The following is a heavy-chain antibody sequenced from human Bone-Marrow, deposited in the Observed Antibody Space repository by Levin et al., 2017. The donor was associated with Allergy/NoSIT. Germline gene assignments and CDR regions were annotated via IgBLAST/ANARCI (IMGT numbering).Heavy chain of an antibody. CDR2: ISAYNGNT. D-gene: IGHD3-3*01. CDR3: AREKTYYDFWSGYYGWFDP. J-gene: IGHJ5*02. V-gene: IGHV1-18*01. CDR1: GYTFTSYG. Sequence: GGSLRLSCKASGYTFTSYGISWVRQAPGQGLEWMGWISAYNGNTNYAQKLQGRVTMTTDTSTSTAYMELRSLRSDDTAVYYCAREKTYYDFWSGYYGWFDPWGQGTLVTVSS.